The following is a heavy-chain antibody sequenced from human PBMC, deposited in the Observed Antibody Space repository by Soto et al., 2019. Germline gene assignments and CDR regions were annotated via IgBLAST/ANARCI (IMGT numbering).Heavy chain of an antibody. D-gene: IGHD2-8*01. J-gene: IGHJ4*02. CDR1: GFTFSSCS. V-gene: IGHV3-48*02. CDR3: AKYCSSDVCFDY. CDR2: ISGSGDAK. Sequence: QPGGSLRLSCASSGFTFSSCSMNWVRQAPGKGLEWVSFISGSGDAKYYADSVKGRFTISRDNAKNSLYLQMSSLRDEDTAVYYCAKYCSSDVCFDYWGQGTLVTVSS.